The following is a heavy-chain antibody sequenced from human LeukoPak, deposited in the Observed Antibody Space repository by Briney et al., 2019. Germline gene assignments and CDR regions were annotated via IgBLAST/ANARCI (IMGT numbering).Heavy chain of an antibody. V-gene: IGHV3-30*18. Sequence: EGSLRLSCAASGFTFSSYGMHWVRQAPGKGLEWVAVISYDGSNKYYADSVKGRFTISRDNSKNTLYLQMNSLRAEDTAVYHCAKTQQLDIYYFDYWGQGTLVTVSS. CDR2: ISYDGSNK. CDR1: GFTFSSYG. CDR3: AKTQQLDIYYFDY. D-gene: IGHD6-13*01. J-gene: IGHJ4*02.